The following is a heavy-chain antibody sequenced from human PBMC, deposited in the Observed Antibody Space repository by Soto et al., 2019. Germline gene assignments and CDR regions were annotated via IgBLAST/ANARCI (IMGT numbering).Heavy chain of an antibody. V-gene: IGHV1-2*02. Sequence: GASVKVSGKASGYTFTGYYMHWVRQAPGQGLEWMVWINPNSGGTNYAQKFQGRVTMTRDTSISTAYMELSRLRSDDTAVYYCARDGYSGYSGYYYGMDVWGQGTTVTVSS. J-gene: IGHJ6*02. CDR3: ARDGYSGYSGYYYGMDV. CDR1: GYTFTGYY. CDR2: INPNSGGT. D-gene: IGHD5-12*01.